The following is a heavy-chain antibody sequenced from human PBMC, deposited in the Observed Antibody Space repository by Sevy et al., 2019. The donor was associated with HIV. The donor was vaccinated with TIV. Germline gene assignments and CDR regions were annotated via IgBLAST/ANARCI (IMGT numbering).Heavy chain of an antibody. CDR3: ARAAANYYYAMDV. CDR2: IYYNGRT. J-gene: IGHJ6*02. V-gene: IGHV4-59*01. Sequence: SETLSLTCTVFGDSISGYYWSWIRQSPGKGLQWIGYIYYNGRTNYDPSLMSRVTISTDTSKNQFSLKLSSVTAADTAIYYCARAAANYYYAMDVWGQGTTVTVSS. CDR1: GDSISGYY.